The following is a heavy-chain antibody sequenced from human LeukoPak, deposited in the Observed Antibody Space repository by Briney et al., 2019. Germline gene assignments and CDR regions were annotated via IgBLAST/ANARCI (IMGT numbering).Heavy chain of an antibody. CDR2: ISAYDGNT. CDR1: GYTFTRYG. D-gene: IGHD3-10*01. Sequence: ASVKVSCKASGYTFTRYGISWVRQAPGQGLEWMGWISAYDGNTNYAQNLQGRVTMTTDTSTSTAYMELRSMRSDDTVVYYSARDVSPWFGDLLGTDYYYYGMDVWGKGTTVTVSS. V-gene: IGHV1-18*04. J-gene: IGHJ6*04. CDR3: ARDVSPWFGDLLGTDYYYYGMDV.